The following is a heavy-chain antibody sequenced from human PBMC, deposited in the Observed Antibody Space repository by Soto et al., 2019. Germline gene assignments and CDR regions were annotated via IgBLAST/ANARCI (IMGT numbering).Heavy chain of an antibody. V-gene: IGHV3-30*18. CDR3: AKALGEWSPESYDH. D-gene: IGHD3-16*01. J-gene: IGHJ4*02. Sequence: QVQLVESGGGVVQPGRSLRLSCAASGFTFSDYGMHWVRQAPGKGLAWVAIISYDGSNQYYADSVKGRFTISRDNSKNTLYLQMNSLRPEDTAVYYCAKALGEWSPESYDHWGQGVLVTVSP. CDR1: GFTFSDYG. CDR2: ISYDGSNQ.